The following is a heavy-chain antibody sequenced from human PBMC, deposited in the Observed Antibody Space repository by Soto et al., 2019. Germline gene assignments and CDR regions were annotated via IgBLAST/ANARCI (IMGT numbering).Heavy chain of an antibody. V-gene: IGHV3-23*01. CDR2: ISGNGGST. Sequence: EMHLLDSGGGLAQPGGSLKLSCATSGFTFGNFAMSWVRQAPGKGLEWVSAISGNGGSTYYADSVKGRFTISRDNSKNTLYLQMNSLTAEDTAVYFCAKLRAKSHIAVPFDYWGQGSLVTVSS. J-gene: IGHJ4*02. D-gene: IGHD2-15*01. CDR1: GFTFGNFA. CDR3: AKLRAKSHIAVPFDY.